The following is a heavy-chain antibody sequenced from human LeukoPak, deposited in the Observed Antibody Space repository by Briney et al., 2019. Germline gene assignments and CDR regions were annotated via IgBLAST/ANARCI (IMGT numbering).Heavy chain of an antibody. J-gene: IGHJ4*02. Sequence: GASVKVSCKASGGTFSSYAISWVRQAPGQGLEWMGGIIPIFGTANYAQKFQGRVTITADESTSTAYMELSSLRSEDTAVYYCASSLPSGGSGYQLDYWGQGTLVTVSS. CDR3: ASSLPSGGSGYQLDY. D-gene: IGHD3-3*01. CDR1: GGTFSSYA. V-gene: IGHV1-69*13. CDR2: IIPIFGTA.